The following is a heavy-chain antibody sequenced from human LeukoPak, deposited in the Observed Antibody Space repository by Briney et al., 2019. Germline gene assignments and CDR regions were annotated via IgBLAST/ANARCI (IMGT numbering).Heavy chain of an antibody. CDR3: ARTRYYYNSRSYGAPYYFDY. V-gene: IGHV4-39*01. CDR2: IYFSGST. CDR1: GGSISSNSYY. D-gene: IGHD3-10*01. Sequence: PSQTLSLTCAVSGGSISSNSYYWGWIRQPPGKGLEWIGSIYFSGSTYYNPSLKSRVTISVDTSKNQFSLKLSSVTAADTAVYYCARTRYYYNSRSYGAPYYFDYWGQGTLVTVSS. J-gene: IGHJ4*02.